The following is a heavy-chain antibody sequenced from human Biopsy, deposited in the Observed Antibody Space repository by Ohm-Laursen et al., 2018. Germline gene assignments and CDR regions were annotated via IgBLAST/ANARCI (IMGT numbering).Heavy chain of an antibody. CDR2: FDREERKT. D-gene: IGHD3-10*01. CDR3: ATGPYYDTRFYYNVRPFDF. J-gene: IGHJ4*02. Sequence: EASVKVSCKVSGYTLTVLSIHWVRQTGGKGLEWMGGFDREERKTVYAEKFQGRVTMTEDTSTDTVYMEVTSLRSDDTAVYYCATGPYYDTRFYYNVRPFDFWGQGTLVTVSS. CDR1: GYTLTVLS. V-gene: IGHV1-24*01.